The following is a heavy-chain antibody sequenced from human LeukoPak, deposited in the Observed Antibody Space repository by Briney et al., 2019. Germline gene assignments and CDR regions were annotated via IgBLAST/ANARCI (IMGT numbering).Heavy chain of an antibody. D-gene: IGHD6-6*01. CDR1: GFTFSSYA. Sequence: GGSLRLSCAASGFTFSSYAMSWVRQAPGKGLEGVSTISGSGGSTYYADSVKGRFTISRDNSKNTLYLQMNSLRAEDTAVYYCAKDSSSRARPFDYWGQGTLVTVSS. CDR2: ISGSGGST. V-gene: IGHV3-23*01. J-gene: IGHJ4*02. CDR3: AKDSSSRARPFDY.